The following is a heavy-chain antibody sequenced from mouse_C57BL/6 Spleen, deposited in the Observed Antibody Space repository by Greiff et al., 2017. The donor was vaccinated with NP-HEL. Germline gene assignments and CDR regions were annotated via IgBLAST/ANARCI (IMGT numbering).Heavy chain of an antibody. V-gene: IGHV1-82*01. CDR1: GYAFSSSW. CDR3: ARSYYGSSFYWYFDV. Sequence: VKLVESGPELVKPGASVKISCKASGYAFSSSWLNWVKQRPGKGLEWIGRLYPGDGDTNYTGKFKGKATLTVDKSSSTAYMQLSSLTSEDSAVYYCARSYYGSSFYWYFDVWGTGTTVTVSS. J-gene: IGHJ1*03. CDR2: LYPGDGDT. D-gene: IGHD1-1*01.